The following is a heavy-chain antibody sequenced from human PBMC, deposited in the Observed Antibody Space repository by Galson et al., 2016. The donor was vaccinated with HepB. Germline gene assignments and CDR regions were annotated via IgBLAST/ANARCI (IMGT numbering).Heavy chain of an antibody. Sequence: SLRLSCAASGFTFSSYGMSWVRLAPGKGLEWVSGIRGSGADTYYADSVKGRFTISRDNSKNMVYLQMNGLRADDTAVYYCARIGEYGDHIVDRHFDYWGQGTLVTVSS. CDR1: GFTFSSYG. CDR2: IRGSGADT. J-gene: IGHJ4*02. CDR3: ARIGEYGDHIVDRHFDY. V-gene: IGHV3-23*01. D-gene: IGHD2-15*01.